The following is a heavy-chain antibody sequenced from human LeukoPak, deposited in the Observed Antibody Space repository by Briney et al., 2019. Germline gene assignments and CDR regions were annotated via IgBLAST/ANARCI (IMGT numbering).Heavy chain of an antibody. Sequence: ASVKVSCTASGYTFTSYDINWVRQATGQGLEWMGWMNPNSGNTGYAQKFQGRVTMTRNTSISTAYMELSSLRSEDTAVYYCARGLMTTVVTPGYWGQGTLVTVSS. CDR2: MNPNSGNT. D-gene: IGHD4-17*01. CDR1: GYTFTSYD. V-gene: IGHV1-8*01. CDR3: ARGLMTTVVTPGY. J-gene: IGHJ4*02.